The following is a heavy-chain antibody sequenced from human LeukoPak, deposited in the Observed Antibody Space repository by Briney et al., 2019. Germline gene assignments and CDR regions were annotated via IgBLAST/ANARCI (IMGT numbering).Heavy chain of an antibody. CDR2: ISSSGSTI. J-gene: IGHJ4*02. V-gene: IGHV3-11*04. CDR1: GFTFSDYY. CDR3: ARDYCSGGSCYAWAGY. D-gene: IGHD2-15*01. Sequence: PGGSLRLSCAASGFTFSDYYMSWIRQAPGKGLEWVSYISSSGSTIYYADSVKGRFTISRDNAKNSLYLQMNSLRAEDTAVYYCARDYCSGGSCYAWAGYWGQGTLVTVSS.